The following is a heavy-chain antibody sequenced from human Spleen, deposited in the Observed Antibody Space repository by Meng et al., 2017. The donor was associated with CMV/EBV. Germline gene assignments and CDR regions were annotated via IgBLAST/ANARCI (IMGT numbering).Heavy chain of an antibody. CDR3: ASHAADGYSYGPTYYFDY. Sequence: GESLKISCAASGFTFSRFAMSWVRQAPGKGLEWVSAISGSGGSTYYADSVKGRFTISRDNSKNTLYLQMNSLRAEDTAVYYCASHAADGYSYGPTYYFDYWGQGTLVTVSS. J-gene: IGHJ4*02. CDR2: ISGSGGST. V-gene: IGHV3-23*01. D-gene: IGHD5-18*01. CDR1: GFTFSRFA.